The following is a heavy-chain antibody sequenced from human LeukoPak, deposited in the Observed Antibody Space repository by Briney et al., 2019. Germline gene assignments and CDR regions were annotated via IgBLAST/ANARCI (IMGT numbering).Heavy chain of an antibody. Sequence: PSETLSLTCAVYGGSFSGYYWSWIRQPPGKGLEWIGEINHSGSTNYNPSLKSRVTISVDTSKNQFSLKLSSVTAADTAVYYCARGAWVLRYFDWFPKRFDPWGQGTLVTVSS. CDR1: GGSFSGYY. D-gene: IGHD3-9*01. CDR3: ARGAWVLRYFDWFPKRFDP. J-gene: IGHJ5*02. V-gene: IGHV4-34*01. CDR2: INHSGST.